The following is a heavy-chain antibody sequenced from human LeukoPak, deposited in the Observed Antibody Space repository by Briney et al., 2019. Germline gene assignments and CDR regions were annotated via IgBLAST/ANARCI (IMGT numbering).Heavy chain of an antibody. CDR2: IYIDGTT. CDR1: GFIVSHNY. V-gene: IGHV3-53*01. CDR3: ARVAAPYVWGSYRHTYYFDY. D-gene: IGHD3-16*02. Sequence: GGSLRLSCAASGFIVSHNYMTWVRQAPGKGLEWISVIYIDGTTYYADSVKGRFTISRDNAKNSLYLQMNSLTAADTAVYYCARVAAPYVWGSYRHTYYFDYWGQGTLVTVSS. J-gene: IGHJ4*02.